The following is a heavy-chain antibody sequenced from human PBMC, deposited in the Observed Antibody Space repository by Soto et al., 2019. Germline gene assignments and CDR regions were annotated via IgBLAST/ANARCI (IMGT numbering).Heavy chain of an antibody. CDR2: IKNDGSDT. Sequence: GGSLRLSCAASGITLSNYWIHWVRQAPGKGLVWVSHIKNDGSDTFYADSVKGRFTISRDSTKDTLYLQTNSLRADDTAVYYCAVFTSGWPMRGQGTAVTVPS. CDR3: AVFTSGWPM. J-gene: IGHJ6*02. D-gene: IGHD6-19*01. CDR1: GITLSNYW. V-gene: IGHV3-74*01.